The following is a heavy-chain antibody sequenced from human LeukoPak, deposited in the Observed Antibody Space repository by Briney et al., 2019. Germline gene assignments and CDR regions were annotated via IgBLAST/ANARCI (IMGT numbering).Heavy chain of an antibody. CDR1: GFTLSSYA. V-gene: IGHV3-23*01. CDR3: AKESPVFDY. J-gene: IGHJ4*02. CDR2: ISGSGDTT. Sequence: GGSLRLSCVASGFTLSSYAMTWVRQAPGKGLDWVSVISGSGDTTYYADSVKGRFTISRDNSKNTLYLQMNSLRAEDTAVYYCAKESPVFDYWGQGTLVTVSS.